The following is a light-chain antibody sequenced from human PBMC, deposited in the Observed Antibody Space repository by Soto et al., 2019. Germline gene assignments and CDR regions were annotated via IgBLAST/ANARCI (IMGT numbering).Light chain of an antibody. CDR1: TGAVTSGHY. Sequence: QTVVTQEPSLTVSPGGTVTLTCGSSTGAVTSGHYPYWFQQKPGQAPRTLIYDTSNKHSWTPARFSGSLLGGKAALTLSGAQPEDEVEYYCLLSYSGAGVVFGGGTKLTVL. CDR2: DTS. J-gene: IGLJ2*01. CDR3: LLSYSGAGVV. V-gene: IGLV7-46*01.